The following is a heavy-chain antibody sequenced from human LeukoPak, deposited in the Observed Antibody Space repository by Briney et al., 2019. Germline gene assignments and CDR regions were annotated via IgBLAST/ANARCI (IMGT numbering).Heavy chain of an antibody. CDR1: GFTFSDYY. CDR2: ISSRDISI. J-gene: IGHJ4*02. V-gene: IGHV3-11*04. CDR3: ARGHYYDSSGYSPPEDY. D-gene: IGHD3-22*01. Sequence: GGSLRLSCAVSGFTFSDYYMIWIRQAPGKGLEWVSYISSRDISIYYTDSVKGRFTISRDNAKNSLYLQMNSLRAEDTAVYYCARGHYYDSSGYSPPEDYWGQGTLVTVSS.